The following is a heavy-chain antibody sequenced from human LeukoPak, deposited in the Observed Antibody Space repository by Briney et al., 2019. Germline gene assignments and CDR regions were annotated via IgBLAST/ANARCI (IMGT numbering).Heavy chain of an antibody. Sequence: SQTLSLTCVISGDRVYSNSATWNWIRQSPSRGLEWLGRTYYRSKWSSDYALSVKSRITINPDTSKNEFSLQLNSVTPEDTAVYFCTREAVAGFNYWGQGTLVTVSS. J-gene: IGHJ4*02. CDR2: TYYRSKWSS. CDR3: TREAVAGFNY. CDR1: GDRVYSNSAT. V-gene: IGHV6-1*01. D-gene: IGHD6-19*01.